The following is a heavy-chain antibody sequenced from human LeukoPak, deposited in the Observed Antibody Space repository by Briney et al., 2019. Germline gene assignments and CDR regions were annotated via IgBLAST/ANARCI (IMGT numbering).Heavy chain of an antibody. CDR3: ARNSQQPHYYYYYMDV. J-gene: IGHJ6*03. CDR1: GGSISSSSYY. Sequence: PSETLSLTCTVSGGSISSSSYYWGWIRQPPGKGLEWIGSIYYSGSTYYNPSLKSRVTISVDTSKNQLSLKLSSVTAADTAVYYCARNSQQPHYYYYYMDVWGKGTTVTVSS. D-gene: IGHD6-13*01. CDR2: IYYSGST. V-gene: IGHV4-39*01.